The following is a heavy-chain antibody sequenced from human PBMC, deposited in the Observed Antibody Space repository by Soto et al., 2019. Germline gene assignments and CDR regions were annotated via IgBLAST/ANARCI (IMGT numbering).Heavy chain of an antibody. V-gene: IGHV4-31*03. J-gene: IGHJ2*01. CDR1: GGSISTGGYY. D-gene: IGHD3-3*01. Sequence: SETLSLTCTVSGGSISTGGYYWTWIRQHPGKGLEWIGYIYYSGSTYYNPSLKSRVTISVDTSKNQFSLKLSSVTAADTAVYSCAGVPFLGNWDFDLWGRGTRVTVSS. CDR3: AGVPFLGNWDFDL. CDR2: IYYSGST.